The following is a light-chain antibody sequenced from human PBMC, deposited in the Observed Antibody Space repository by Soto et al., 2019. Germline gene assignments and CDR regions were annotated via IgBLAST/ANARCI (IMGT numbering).Light chain of an antibody. CDR3: QQSYSTTWT. J-gene: IGKJ1*01. CDR1: QGISTY. Sequence: IQLTQCPSSLSASVGDRFTIACRASQGISTYLNWYQQKPGKAPKLLIYAASSLQSGVPSRFSGSGSETDFTLTISSLQPEDFATYSCQQSYSTTWTFGQGTKVDIK. V-gene: IGKV1-39*01. CDR2: AAS.